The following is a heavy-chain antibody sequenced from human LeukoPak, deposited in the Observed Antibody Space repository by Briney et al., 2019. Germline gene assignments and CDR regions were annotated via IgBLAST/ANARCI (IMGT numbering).Heavy chain of an antibody. J-gene: IGHJ4*02. CDR1: GFALSTYW. CDR3: TRAGPGSSYDC. V-gene: IGHV3-74*01. D-gene: IGHD3-10*01. CDR2: INSDGTDT. Sequence: PGGSLRLSCAASGFALSTYWMHWVRQAPGKGLVWVSLINSDGTDTIYADSVKGRFTIYRDTAKNTLEVEVIRLRADDTAVYYCTRAGPGSSYDCWGQGALVTVFS.